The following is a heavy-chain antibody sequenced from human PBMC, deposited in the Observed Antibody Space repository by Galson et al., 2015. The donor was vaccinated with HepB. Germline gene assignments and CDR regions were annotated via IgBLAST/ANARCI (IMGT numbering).Heavy chain of an antibody. Sequence: SVKVSCKASGYTFTSYGISWVRQAPGQGLEWMGWISAYNGNTSYAQKLQGRVTMTTDTSTSTASMELRSLRSDDTAVYYCARDYSSSSRGGDYWGQGTLVTVSS. V-gene: IGHV1-18*04. CDR1: GYTFTSYG. CDR2: ISAYNGNT. J-gene: IGHJ4*02. CDR3: ARDYSSSSRGGDY. D-gene: IGHD6-6*01.